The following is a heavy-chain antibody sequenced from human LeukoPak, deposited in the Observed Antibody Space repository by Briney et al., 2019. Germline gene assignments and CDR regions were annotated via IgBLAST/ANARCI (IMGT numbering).Heavy chain of an antibody. CDR3: ARHDEHYVWGSYRVFGFDY. J-gene: IGHJ4*02. V-gene: IGHV5-51*01. Sequence: GESLKISCKGSGNSFTSYWIGWVRQMPGKGLEWMGIIYPGDSDTRYSPSFQGQVTISADKSISTAYLQWSSLKASDTAMYYCARHDEHYVWGSYRVFGFDYWGQGTLVILSS. D-gene: IGHD3-16*02. CDR2: IYPGDSDT. CDR1: GNSFTSYW.